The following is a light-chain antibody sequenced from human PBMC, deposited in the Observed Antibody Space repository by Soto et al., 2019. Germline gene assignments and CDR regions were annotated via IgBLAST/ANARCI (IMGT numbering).Light chain of an antibody. CDR1: SSNIGSNY. V-gene: IGLV1-47*02. Sequence: QSVLTQPPSASGTPGQRGTISCSGSSSNIGSNYVYWYQQLPGTAPKLLIYSNNQRPSGVPDRISGSKSGTSASLSISGLRSEDEADYYCAAWDDSLSGVVFGGGTKVTVL. CDR2: SNN. CDR3: AAWDDSLSGVV. J-gene: IGLJ2*01.